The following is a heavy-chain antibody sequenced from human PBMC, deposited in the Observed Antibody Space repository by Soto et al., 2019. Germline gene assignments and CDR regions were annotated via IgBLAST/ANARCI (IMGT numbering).Heavy chain of an antibody. V-gene: IGHV4-30-4*01. Sequence: SETLSLTCTVSGGSISSGDYYWSWIRQPPGKGLEWIGYIYYSGSTYYNPSLKSRVTISVDTSKNQFSLKLSSVTAADTAVYYCARGLRVATRMRYYYMDVWGKGTTVTVSS. D-gene: IGHD5-12*01. CDR2: IYYSGST. CDR3: ARGLRVATRMRYYYMDV. J-gene: IGHJ6*03. CDR1: GGSISSGDYY.